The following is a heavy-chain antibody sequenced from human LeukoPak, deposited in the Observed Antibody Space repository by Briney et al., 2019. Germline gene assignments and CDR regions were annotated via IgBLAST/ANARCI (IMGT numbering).Heavy chain of an antibody. V-gene: IGHV1-69*13. CDR3: ARDQGSGSYLGHY. Sequence: SVKVSCKASGGTFSSYAISWVRQAPGQGLEWMGGIIPIFGTANYAQKFQGRVTITADESTSAAYMELSSLRSEDTAVYYCARDQGSGSYLGHYWGQGTLVTVSS. CDR1: GGTFSSYA. J-gene: IGHJ4*02. CDR2: IIPIFGTA. D-gene: IGHD1-26*01.